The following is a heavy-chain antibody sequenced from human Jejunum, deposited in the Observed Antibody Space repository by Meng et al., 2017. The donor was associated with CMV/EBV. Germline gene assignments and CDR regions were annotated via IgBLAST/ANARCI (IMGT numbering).Heavy chain of an antibody. Sequence: FYDYGVSWVRQASGKGLEWVSGINWNGGSTGYADSMKGRFTISRDNAKNSLYLQMNSLRAEDTALYYCARDQRGGRQLWLRSQDYWGQGTLVTVSS. CDR1: FYDYG. J-gene: IGHJ4*02. CDR3: ARDQRGGRQLWLRSQDY. CDR2: INWNGGST. V-gene: IGHV3-20*03. D-gene: IGHD5-18*01.